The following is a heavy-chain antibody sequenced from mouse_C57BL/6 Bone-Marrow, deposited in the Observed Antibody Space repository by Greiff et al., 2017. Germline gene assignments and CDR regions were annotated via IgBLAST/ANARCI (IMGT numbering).Heavy chain of an antibody. CDR3: AKGGGSSHYAMDD. CDR1: GFSLTSSG. V-gene: IGHV2-9*01. D-gene: IGHD1-1*01. Sequence: VPLVESGPGLVAPSQSLSITCTVSGFSLTSSGVDLVCLPPGTGLEWQGVIWGGGSTNYNSALMSRLSISKDNSKSRVFLQMNSLQTDDTAMYYCAKGGGSSHYAMDDWGQGTSVTVSS. CDR2: IWGGGST. J-gene: IGHJ4*01.